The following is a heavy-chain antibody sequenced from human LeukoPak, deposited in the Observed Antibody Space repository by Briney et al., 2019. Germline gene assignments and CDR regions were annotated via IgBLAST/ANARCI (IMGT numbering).Heavy chain of an antibody. CDR3: ARVTMVRGWYYYYYMDV. J-gene: IGHJ6*03. CDR1: GGSISSSSYY. D-gene: IGHD3-10*01. V-gene: IGHV4-39*07. CDR2: IYYSGST. Sequence: SETLSLTCTVSGGSISSSSYYWGWIRQPPGKGLEWIGTIYYSGSTYYNPSLKSRVTISVDTSKNQFSLKLSSVTAADTAVYYCARVTMVRGWYYYYYMDVWGKGTTVTVSS.